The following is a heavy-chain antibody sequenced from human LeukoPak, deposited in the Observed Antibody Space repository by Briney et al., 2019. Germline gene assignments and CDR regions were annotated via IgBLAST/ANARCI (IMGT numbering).Heavy chain of an antibody. CDR1: GFTFSSYW. D-gene: IGHD2-15*01. Sequence: GGSLRLSCAASGFTFSSYWMSWVRQAPGKGLGWVANIKQDGSEKYYVDSVKGRFTISRDNAKNSLYLQMNSLRAEDTAVYYCARDLTVRCSGGSCYSAFDYWGQGTLVTVSS. J-gene: IGHJ4*02. CDR2: IKQDGSEK. V-gene: IGHV3-7*01. CDR3: ARDLTVRCSGGSCYSAFDY.